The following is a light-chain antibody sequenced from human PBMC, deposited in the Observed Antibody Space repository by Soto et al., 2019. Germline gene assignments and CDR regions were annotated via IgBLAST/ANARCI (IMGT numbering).Light chain of an antibody. CDR3: QQRYNWPLT. CDR2: DAS. J-gene: IGKJ4*01. Sequence: EIVWTQSPATLSSSPGERATLSCRASQNIDTYLAWYQQKPGQAPRLLIYDASDRATGIPARFSGSGSGTAFTLTISGLEPEDFALYYCQQRYNWPLTFGGGTKVDIK. V-gene: IGKV3-11*01. CDR1: QNIDTY.